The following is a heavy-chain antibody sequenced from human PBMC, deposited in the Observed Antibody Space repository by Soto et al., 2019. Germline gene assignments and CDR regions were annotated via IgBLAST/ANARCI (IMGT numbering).Heavy chain of an antibody. D-gene: IGHD3-22*01. CDR1: GVSISSPNYY. J-gene: IGHJ1*01. Sequence: QLHLQESGPGLVKPSETLSLTCTVSGVSISSPNYYWGWIRQPPGKGLEGIGTMSYSDTSYYNPSLKSRVTIFVDTSKNQFSLKLNSVTAADTAMYYCARHYDSSPSRAFQHWGQGTLVTVT. V-gene: IGHV4-39*01. CDR3: ARHYDSSPSRAFQH. CDR2: MSYSDTS.